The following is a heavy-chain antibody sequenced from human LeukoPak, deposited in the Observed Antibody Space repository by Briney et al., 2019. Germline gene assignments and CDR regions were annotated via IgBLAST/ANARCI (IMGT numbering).Heavy chain of an antibody. D-gene: IGHD2-21*02. V-gene: IGHV3-11*01. J-gene: IGHJ6*02. CDR1: GFTFSDYY. CDR2: ISSSGSTI. Sequence: PGGSLRLSCAASGFTFSDYYMSWIRQAPGKGLEWVSYISSSGSTIYYADSVKGRFTISRDNAKNSLYLQMNSLRAEDTAVYYCASVPISGGDPPSLFQQFYGMDVWGQGTTVTVSS. CDR3: ASVPISGGDPPSLFQQFYGMDV.